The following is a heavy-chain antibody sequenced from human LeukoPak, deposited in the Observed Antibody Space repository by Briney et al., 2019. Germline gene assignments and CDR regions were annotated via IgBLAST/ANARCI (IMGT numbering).Heavy chain of an antibody. CDR3: ARGGAARLHFQN. Sequence: SSETLSLTCTVSGGSISTYYWNWIRQPPGKGLEWIGYIYHSGSTNYNPSLQSRVTISVDTSKNQFSLNLNSVTAADTAVYYCARGGAARLHFQNWGQGTLVTVSS. CDR1: GGSISTYY. CDR2: IYHSGST. J-gene: IGHJ1*01. D-gene: IGHD6-6*01. V-gene: IGHV4-59*01.